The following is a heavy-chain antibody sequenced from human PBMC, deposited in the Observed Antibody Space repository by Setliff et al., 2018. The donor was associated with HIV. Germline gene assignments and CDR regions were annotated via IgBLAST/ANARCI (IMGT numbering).Heavy chain of an antibody. J-gene: IGHJ4*02. CDR3: AREGQVVVTAKGFDY. Sequence: ASVKVSCKTSGYTFTNYYMHWMRQAPGQGLEWMGVVNTVGGGASYAQKFQGRLTVTRDTSTSTVYMELSSLGSEDTAVYYCAREGQVVVTAKGFDYWGLGTLVTVSS. D-gene: IGHD2-15*01. CDR2: VNTVGGGA. V-gene: IGHV1-46*01. CDR1: GYTFTNYY.